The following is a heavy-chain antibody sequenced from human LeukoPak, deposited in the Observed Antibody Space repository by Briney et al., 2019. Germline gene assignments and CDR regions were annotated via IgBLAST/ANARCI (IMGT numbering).Heavy chain of an antibody. Sequence: SETLSLTCTVSGGSISSYYWSWIRQPAGKGLEWIGRIYTSGSTNYNPSLKSRVTMSVDTSKNQFSLKLSSVTAADTAVYYCARDFYTLYSSGWYGGYYFDYWGQGTLVTVSS. CDR2: IYTSGST. V-gene: IGHV4-4*07. CDR1: GGSISSYY. J-gene: IGHJ4*02. D-gene: IGHD6-19*01. CDR3: ARDFYTLYSSGWYGGYYFDY.